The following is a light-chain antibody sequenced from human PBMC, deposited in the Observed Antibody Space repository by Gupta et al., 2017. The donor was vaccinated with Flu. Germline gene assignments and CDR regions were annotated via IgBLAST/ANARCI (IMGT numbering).Light chain of an antibody. CDR2: DVT. J-gene: IGLJ1*01. CDR3: SAHAGRGTWV. V-gene: IGLV2-11*01. Sequence: SAPTQPRSVSGSPGQSVTISCTGSTNDVGGSNRVSWYQQRPGKAPKLILSDVTERPAGVPDRFSGSKSGNTASLTISGLQEDEEADYYCSAHAGRGTWVFGTGTTVTVL. CDR1: TNDVGGSNR.